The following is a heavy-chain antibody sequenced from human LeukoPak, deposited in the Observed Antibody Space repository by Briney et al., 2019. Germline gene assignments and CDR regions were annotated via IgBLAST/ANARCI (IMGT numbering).Heavy chain of an antibody. D-gene: IGHD3-22*01. V-gene: IGHV1-69*13. CDR2: IIPIFGTA. CDR3: ARNYYDSSGYFDY. J-gene: IGHJ4*02. CDR1: GGTFSSYA. Sequence: SVKVSCTASGGTFSSYAISWVRQAPGQGLEWMGGIIPIFGTANYAQKFQGRVTITADESTSTAYMELSSLRSEDTAVYYCARNYYDSSGYFDYWGQGTLVTVSS.